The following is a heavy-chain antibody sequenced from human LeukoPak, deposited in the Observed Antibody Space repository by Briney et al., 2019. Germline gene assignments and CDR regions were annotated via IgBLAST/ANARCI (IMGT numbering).Heavy chain of an antibody. V-gene: IGHV4-59*08. CDR3: ARVGDYGDYVNWFDP. J-gene: IGHJ5*02. CDR1: GGSISSYY. CDR2: IYYSGST. Sequence: SETLSLTCTVSGGSISSYYWSWIRQPAGKGLEWIGYIYYSGSTNYNPSLKSRVTISVDTSKNQFSLKMSSVTAADTAIYYCARVGDYGDYVNWFDPWGPGTLVTVSS. D-gene: IGHD4-17*01.